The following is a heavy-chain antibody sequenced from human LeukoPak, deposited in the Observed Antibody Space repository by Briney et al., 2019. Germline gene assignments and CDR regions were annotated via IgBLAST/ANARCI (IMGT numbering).Heavy chain of an antibody. CDR2: IYYSGST. V-gene: IGHV4-59*01. Sequence: SETLSLTCTVSGGSISSYYWSWIRQPPGKGLEWIGYIYYSGSTNYNPSLKSRVTISVDTSKNQFSLKLSSVTAADTAVYYCARDADYWGQGTLVTVSS. CDR1: GGSISSYY. CDR3: ARDADY. J-gene: IGHJ4*02.